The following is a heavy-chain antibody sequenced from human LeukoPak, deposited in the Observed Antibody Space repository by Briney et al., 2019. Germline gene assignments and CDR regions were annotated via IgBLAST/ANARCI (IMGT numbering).Heavy chain of an antibody. CDR1: GFTFNKYA. D-gene: IGHD6-13*01. Sequence: GGSLRLSCSASGFTFNKYAMHWVRQAPSEGLEWVAVISYDGAEQYYADSVKGRLTISRDNSQSTLYLHMDSLSTEDTALYYCARAVPAPGTPENAFDIWGQGTMVTVSS. CDR3: ARAVPAPGTPENAFDI. J-gene: IGHJ3*02. CDR2: ISYDGAEQ. V-gene: IGHV3-30*04.